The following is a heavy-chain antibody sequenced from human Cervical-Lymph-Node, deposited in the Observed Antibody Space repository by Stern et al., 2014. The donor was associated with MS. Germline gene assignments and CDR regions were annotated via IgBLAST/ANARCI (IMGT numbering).Heavy chain of an antibody. CDR1: GDSISSYF. Sequence: QEQLQESGPGLVKPSDTLSLICTVTGDSISSYFWGWIRQPPGKGLEWIGNVHYRGSTNYNPSLKSRVAISFDTSKTQFSLSLTSVTAADTAVYFCTRVFGGFADYWGQGTLVTVSS. V-gene: IGHV4-59*07. CDR3: TRVFGGFADY. CDR2: VHYRGST. J-gene: IGHJ4*02. D-gene: IGHD3-10*02.